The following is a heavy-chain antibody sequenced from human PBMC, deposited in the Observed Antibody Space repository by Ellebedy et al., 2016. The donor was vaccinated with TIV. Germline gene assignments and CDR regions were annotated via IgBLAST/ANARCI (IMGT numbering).Heavy chain of an antibody. J-gene: IGHJ4*02. Sequence: GESLKISCAASGFTFSPYAMAWVRQTPGKGLEWVSAIFAGGNKIYYAESVKGRFTISRDNSKNTLFLQMNSLRADDTAVYYCATDRGYFTFDYWGQGSLITVSS. CDR2: IFAGGNKI. D-gene: IGHD3-9*01. CDR1: GFTFSPYA. V-gene: IGHV3-23*01. CDR3: ATDRGYFTFDY.